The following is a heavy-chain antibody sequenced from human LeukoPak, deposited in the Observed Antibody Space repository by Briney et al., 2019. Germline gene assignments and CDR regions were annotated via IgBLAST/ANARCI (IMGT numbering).Heavy chain of an antibody. V-gene: IGHV3-7*01. D-gene: IGHD3-16*01. Sequence: PGGSLRLSCVASGFTFGKYWMSWVRQAPGKGLEWVANIKLDGSEKNYVDSVKGRFTISRDNTKNSLYLQMNSLRAEDTAVYYCARAGLGSNYDYVWGSPVNYFDYWGQGTLVTVSS. CDR3: ARAGLGSNYDYVWGSPVNYFDY. CDR1: GFTFGKYW. CDR2: IKLDGSEK. J-gene: IGHJ4*02.